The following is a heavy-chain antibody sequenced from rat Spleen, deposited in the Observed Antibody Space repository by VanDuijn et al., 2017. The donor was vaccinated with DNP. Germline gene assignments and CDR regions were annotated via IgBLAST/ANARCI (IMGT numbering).Heavy chain of an antibody. CDR3: TTLITFMSG. Sequence: EVQLVESGGGLVQPGRSLKLSCAASGFPFSDYSMAWVRQAPKKGLEWVATIVYDGSHTYYRDSVKGRFTISRDNAKSSLFLQMDSLRSEDTATYYCTTLITFMSGWSQGTSVTVSS. CDR2: IVYDGSHT. V-gene: IGHV5-7*01. CDR1: GFPFSDYS. D-gene: IGHD1-1*01. J-gene: IGHJ4*01.